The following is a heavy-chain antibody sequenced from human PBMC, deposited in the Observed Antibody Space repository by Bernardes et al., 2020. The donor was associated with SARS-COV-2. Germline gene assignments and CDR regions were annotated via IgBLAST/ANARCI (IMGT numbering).Heavy chain of an antibody. CDR1: GYSFTSYW. D-gene: IGHD3-10*01. Sequence: GESLKISCKGSGYSFTSYWIGWVRQKPGKGLEWMAIFYPGDSDSRYSPSFQGHVTMSVEKSINTASLQWSSLKASDTAIYYCARGRRDSGSGSHFPSYFDYWGPGNLVTVSS. CDR2: FYPGDSDS. V-gene: IGHV5-51*01. CDR3: ARGRRDSGSGSHFPSYFDY. J-gene: IGHJ4*02.